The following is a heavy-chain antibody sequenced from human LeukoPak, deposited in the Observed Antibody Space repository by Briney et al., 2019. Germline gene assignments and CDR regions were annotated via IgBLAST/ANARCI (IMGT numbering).Heavy chain of an antibody. CDR3: ARDPTSIVVVPAATYMGGGYYYYGMDV. V-gene: IGHV1-46*01. D-gene: IGHD2-2*01. Sequence: ASVKVSCKASGYTFTSYYMHWVRQAPGQGLEWMGIINPSGGSTSYAQKFQGRVTITRDTSTSTVYMELSSLRSEDTAVYYCARDPTSIVVVPAATYMGGGYYYYGMDVWGQGTTVTVSS. CDR1: GYTFTSYY. CDR2: INPSGGST. J-gene: IGHJ6*02.